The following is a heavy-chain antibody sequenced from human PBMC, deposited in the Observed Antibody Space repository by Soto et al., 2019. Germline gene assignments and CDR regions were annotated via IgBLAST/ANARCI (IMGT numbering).Heavy chain of an antibody. CDR3: ARVTPGNNLYYFSGLDV. D-gene: IGHD1-1*01. V-gene: IGHV3-30*09. Sequence: QVHLVESGGGVVQPGGSLRLSWVASGFTFGTYGIHWVRQAPGKGLQWVALVSYEGANTYYAASVKGRFAISRDNSKSTLYLQMDSLRPEDTGVYYCARVTPGNNLYYFSGLDVWGQGTSVTVSS. CDR1: GFTFGTYG. J-gene: IGHJ6*02. CDR2: VSYEGANT.